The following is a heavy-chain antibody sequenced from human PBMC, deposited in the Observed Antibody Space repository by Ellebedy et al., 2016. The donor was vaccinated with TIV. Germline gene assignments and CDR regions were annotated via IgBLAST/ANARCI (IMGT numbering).Heavy chain of an antibody. Sequence: PGGSLRLSCAASGFTFSSYAMSWVRQAPGKGLEWVSAISGSGGSTYYADSMKGRFTISRDNSKNTLYLQMNSLRAEDTAVYYCAKVPPSIVVVVAATADAFDIWGQGTVVTVSS. CDR1: GFTFSSYA. CDR2: ISGSGGST. D-gene: IGHD2-15*01. V-gene: IGHV3-23*01. J-gene: IGHJ3*02. CDR3: AKVPPSIVVVVAATADAFDI.